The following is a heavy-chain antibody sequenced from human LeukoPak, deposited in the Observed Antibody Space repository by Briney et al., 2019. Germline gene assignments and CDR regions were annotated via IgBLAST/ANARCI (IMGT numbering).Heavy chain of an antibody. J-gene: IGHJ4*02. CDR3: ARHGGTLDYFDS. CDR2: IYYGGTT. Sequence: SETLSFTCSVSNGSISTYYWSWIRQSPGKGLEWIGYIYYGGTTSYNPSLKRRVTISVHSPKNHFSLRLTSLTAADTALYYCARHGGTLDYFDSWGPGSLVIVSS. CDR1: NGSISTYY. V-gene: IGHV4-59*08. D-gene: IGHD1-26*01.